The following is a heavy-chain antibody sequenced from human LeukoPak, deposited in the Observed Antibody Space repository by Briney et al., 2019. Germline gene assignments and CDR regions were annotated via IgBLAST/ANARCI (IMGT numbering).Heavy chain of an antibody. Sequence: ASVKVSCRASGYTFTGYYMHWVRQAPGQGLEWMGWINPNSGGTNYAQKFQGRVTMTRDTSISTGYMELSRLRSDDTAVYYCVRGGALYYDFWDWGQGTLVTVSS. D-gene: IGHD3-3*01. CDR3: VRGGALYYDFWD. CDR2: INPNSGGT. CDR1: GYTFTGYY. V-gene: IGHV1-2*02. J-gene: IGHJ4*02.